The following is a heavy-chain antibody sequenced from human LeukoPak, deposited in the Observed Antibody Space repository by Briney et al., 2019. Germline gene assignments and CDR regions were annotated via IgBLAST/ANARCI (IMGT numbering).Heavy chain of an antibody. D-gene: IGHD4/OR15-4a*01. Sequence: GGSLRLSCAASGFTVSTNFMSWVRQAPGKGLDYVSLIYSGGNTYYADSVKGRFTISRDNSKNTLYLQMNSLRAEDTAVYYCASGCPSDYWGQRTLLPVP. CDR2: IYSGGNT. CDR3: ASGCPSDY. V-gene: IGHV3-53*01. CDR1: GFTVSTNF. J-gene: IGHJ4*02.